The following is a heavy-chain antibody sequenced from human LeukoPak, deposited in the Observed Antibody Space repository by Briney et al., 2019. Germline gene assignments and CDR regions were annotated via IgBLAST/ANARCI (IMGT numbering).Heavy chain of an antibody. D-gene: IGHD6-13*01. J-gene: IGHJ4*02. CDR3: AKDLTAAAGTNY. CDR1: GFTFSSYG. Sequence: PGGSLRLSCAASGFTFSSYGMHWVRQAPGKGLEWVAVISYDGSNKYYADSVKGRFTISRDNSKNTLYLQMNSLRAEDTAVYYCAKDLTAAAGTNYWGQGTLVTVSS. V-gene: IGHV3-30*18. CDR2: ISYDGSNK.